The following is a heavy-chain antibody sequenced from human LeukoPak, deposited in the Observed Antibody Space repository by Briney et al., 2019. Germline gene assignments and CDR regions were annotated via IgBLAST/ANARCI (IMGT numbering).Heavy chain of an antibody. V-gene: IGHV4-59*10. CDR3: ARYGSDWSFDY. CDR1: GGSFSGYY. J-gene: IGHJ4*02. Sequence: SETLSLTCAVYGGSFSGYYWSWIRQPPGKGLEWIGHIYISGSTKYNPSLKSRATMSVDTSKNQFSLKLSSVPAADTAVYYCARYGSDWSFDYWGQGPLVTVSS. CDR2: IYISGST. D-gene: IGHD6-19*01.